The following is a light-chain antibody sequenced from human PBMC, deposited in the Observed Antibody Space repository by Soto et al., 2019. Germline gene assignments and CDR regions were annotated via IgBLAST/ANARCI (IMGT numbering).Light chain of an antibody. V-gene: IGKV3-20*01. J-gene: IGKJ4*02. CDR1: QSVSRLD. Sequence: EIVLTPSPVTLSLSPGERAPLSCRASQSVSRLDLAWCQQKPGHAPRRLIYGAASRATGIPDRCSGSGSGTDFILTISRMEAEDYVVYYCQQYGSSPQTFGGGTKVDNK. CDR3: QQYGSSPQT. CDR2: GAA.